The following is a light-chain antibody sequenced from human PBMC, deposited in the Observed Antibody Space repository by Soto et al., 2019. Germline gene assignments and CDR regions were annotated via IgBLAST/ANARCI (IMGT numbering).Light chain of an antibody. Sequence: QSVLTQPPSASGSPGQSVTISCTGTSSDVGGYNYVSWYQQHPGKAPKLMIYEVSKRPSGVPDRFSGSKSGNTASLTVSGLQAEDEADYYCSSYAGRNAVVFGGGTKLTLL. CDR2: EVS. CDR1: SSDVGGYNY. CDR3: SSYAGRNAVV. V-gene: IGLV2-8*01. J-gene: IGLJ2*01.